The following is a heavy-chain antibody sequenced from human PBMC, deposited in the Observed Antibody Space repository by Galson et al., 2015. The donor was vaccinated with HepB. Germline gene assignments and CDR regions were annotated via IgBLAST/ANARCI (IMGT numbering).Heavy chain of an antibody. D-gene: IGHD3-22*01. CDR3: ARGDYDSSGYYSRYYYYYMDV. J-gene: IGHJ6*03. V-gene: IGHV6-1*01. Sequence: AISGDSVSSNSAAWNWIRQSPSRGLEWLGRTYYRSKWYNDYAVSVKSRITINPDTSKNQFSLQLNSVTPEDTAVYYCARGDYDSSGYYSRYYYYYMDVWGKGTTVTVSS. CDR1: GDSVSSNSAA. CDR2: TYYRSKWYN.